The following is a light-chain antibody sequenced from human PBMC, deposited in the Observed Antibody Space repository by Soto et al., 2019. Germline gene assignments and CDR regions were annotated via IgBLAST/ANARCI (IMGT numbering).Light chain of an antibody. CDR1: QSVSNNY. CDR2: DAS. J-gene: IGKJ5*01. V-gene: IGKV3-11*01. Sequence: EIVLTQSPGTLSLSPGERATLSCRASQSVSNNYLAWYQQKPGQAPRLLIYDASNRATGIPARFSSSGSGTDFTLTISSLEPEDFAVYYCQQRQSWPITFGQGTRLEIK. CDR3: QQRQSWPIT.